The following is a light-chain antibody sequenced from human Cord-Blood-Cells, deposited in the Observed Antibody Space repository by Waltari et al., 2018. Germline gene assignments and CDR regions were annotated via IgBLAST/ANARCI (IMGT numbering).Light chain of an antibody. CDR1: SSDVGSYNL. CDR3: CSYAGSSYV. Sequence: QIALTQPASVSGSPGQSTTISCTGTSSDVGSYNLVSWYQQHPGKPPKLRLHEGSMRPSGVSNGFSCSRSGGMAARTSCRRQGEDEAHYYCCSYAGSSYVFETVTKVPVL. CDR2: EGS. J-gene: IGLJ1*01. V-gene: IGLV2-23*01.